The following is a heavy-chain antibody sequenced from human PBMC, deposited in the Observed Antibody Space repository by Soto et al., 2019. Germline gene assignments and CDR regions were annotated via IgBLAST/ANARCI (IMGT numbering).Heavy chain of an antibody. V-gene: IGHV3-15*07. Sequence: GGSLRLSCAASGFPFNNAWINWVRQVPGKGLEWVGRVKSKADGGSGDYAAPVKGRFVVSRDDSKDIVYLQMNSLKIEYTGFYYCTTDSRTTLPEIRFDYWGHGTQVTVSS. J-gene: IGHJ4*01. CDR2: VKSKADGGSG. CDR1: GFPFNNAW. CDR3: TTDSRTTLPEIRFDY. D-gene: IGHD1-26*01.